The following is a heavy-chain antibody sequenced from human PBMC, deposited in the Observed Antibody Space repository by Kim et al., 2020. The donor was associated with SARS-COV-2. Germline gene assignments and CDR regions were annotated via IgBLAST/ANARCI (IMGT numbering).Heavy chain of an antibody. J-gene: IGHJ4*02. CDR1: GGSISSSSYY. CDR3: ARLAGSGSDFDY. CDR2: IYYSGST. Sequence: SETLSLTCTVSGGSISSSSYYWGWIRQPPGKGLEWIGSIYYSGSTYYNPSLKSRVTISVDTSKNQFSLKLSSVTAADTAVYYCARLAGSGSDFDYWGQGTLVTVSS. V-gene: IGHV4-39*01. D-gene: IGHD3-10*01.